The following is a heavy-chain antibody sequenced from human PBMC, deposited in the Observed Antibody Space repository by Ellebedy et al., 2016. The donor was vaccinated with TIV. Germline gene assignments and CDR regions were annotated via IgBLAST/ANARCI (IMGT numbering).Heavy chain of an antibody. CDR2: IYNDGSIA. D-gene: IGHD3-9*01. Sequence: GGSLRLSXAASGFTFSSYTMTWVRQAPGEGLEWVSAIYNDGSIARYADSVAGRFTISRDNAKNTLYLQMNSLRVEDTAVYYCARVDWLVDSWGQGTLVTVSS. V-gene: IGHV3-74*01. CDR1: GFTFSSYT. CDR3: ARVDWLVDS. J-gene: IGHJ5*01.